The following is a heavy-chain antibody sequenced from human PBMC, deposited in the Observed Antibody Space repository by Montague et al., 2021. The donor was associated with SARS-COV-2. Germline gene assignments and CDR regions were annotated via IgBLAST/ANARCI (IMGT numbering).Heavy chain of an antibody. J-gene: IGHJ6*02. Sequence: SETLSLTCIVSGGSTNYYYWRWIRQSPGKGLEWIGYMYYSGSTNXNPYLKSRVTMSIDRSKNQFSLKLRSVTAADTAVYYCARVARYCTNGVCQTYYYYGVDVWGQGTTVTVSS. D-gene: IGHD2-8*01. CDR1: GGSTNYYY. V-gene: IGHV4-59*01. CDR2: MYYSGST. CDR3: ARVARYCTNGVCQTYYYYGVDV.